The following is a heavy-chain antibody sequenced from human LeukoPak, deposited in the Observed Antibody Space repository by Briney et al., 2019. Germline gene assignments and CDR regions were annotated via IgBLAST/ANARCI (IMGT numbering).Heavy chain of an antibody. CDR1: GFSLSTSGVG. CDR3: AHSGNTMVRGDIGDY. V-gene: IGHV2-5*02. D-gene: IGHD3-10*01. CDR2: IYWDDDK. Sequence: ESGPTLVKPTQTLTLTCTFSGFSLSTSGVGVGWIRQPPGKALEWLALIYWDDDKRYSPSLKSRLTITKDTSKNQVVLTMTNMDPVDTATYYSAHSGNTMVRGDIGDYWGQGTLVTVSS. J-gene: IGHJ4*02.